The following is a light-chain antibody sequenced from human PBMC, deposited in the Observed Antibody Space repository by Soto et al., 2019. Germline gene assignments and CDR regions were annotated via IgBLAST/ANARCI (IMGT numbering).Light chain of an antibody. J-gene: IGKJ1*01. Sequence: EVVLTQSPGTVSLSPGERATLSCRASQSVTTNYLAWYQQKPGQAPRLLIYAASSRATGIPDRFSGSVSGTDFTLSIGRVESEDFAVYYCQHYGSSVPWTFGQGTKVEIK. CDR2: AAS. V-gene: IGKV3-20*01. CDR3: QHYGSSVPWT. CDR1: QSVTTNY.